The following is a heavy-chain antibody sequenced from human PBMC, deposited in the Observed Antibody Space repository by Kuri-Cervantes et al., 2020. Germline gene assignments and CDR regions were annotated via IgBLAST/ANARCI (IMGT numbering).Heavy chain of an antibody. CDR3: ARGGYSYGLGGYYYYGMDV. CDR2: MNPNSGNT. J-gene: IGHJ6*02. CDR1: GYTFTSYD. Sequence: ASVKVSCKASGYTFTSYDINWVRQATGQGLEWMGWMNPNSGNTGYAQKFQGRVTMTRNTSISTAYMELSSLRSEDTAVYYCARGGYSYGLGGYYYYGMDVWGQGTTVTVSS. V-gene: IGHV1-8*01. D-gene: IGHD5-18*01.